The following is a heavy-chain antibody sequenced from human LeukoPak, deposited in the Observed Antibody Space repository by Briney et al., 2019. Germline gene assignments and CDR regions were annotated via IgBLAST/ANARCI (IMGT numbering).Heavy chain of an antibody. CDR3: VKEGVVCSSTSCYLVAFDV. CDR1: GFTFSSYW. CDR2: IKSDGSST. Sequence: GGSLRLSCGASGFTFSSYWMHWVRQAPGQGLVWVARIKSDGSSTDYADSVKGRFTISRDNAKNTLSLQMNSLRADDTAMYFCVKEGVVCSSTSCYLVAFDVWGQGTMVTVSS. D-gene: IGHD2-2*01. J-gene: IGHJ3*01. V-gene: IGHV3-74*01.